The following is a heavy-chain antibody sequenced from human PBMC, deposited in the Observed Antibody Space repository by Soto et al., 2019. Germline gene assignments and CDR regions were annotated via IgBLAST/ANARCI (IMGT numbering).Heavy chain of an antibody. Sequence: EVQLVQYGGGWVQPGRSLRLSCGASGFTFDDYGMHWVRQAPGKGLEWVSSIRWNSGRIGYADSVKGRFTISRDNVKNSLYLQMNSLRAEDTALYYCARSGEFSASDYFGFWGQGTLVTVSS. V-gene: IGHV3-9*01. J-gene: IGHJ4*02. CDR2: IRWNSGRI. CDR3: ARSGEFSASDYFGF. D-gene: IGHD3-10*01. CDR1: GFTFDDYG.